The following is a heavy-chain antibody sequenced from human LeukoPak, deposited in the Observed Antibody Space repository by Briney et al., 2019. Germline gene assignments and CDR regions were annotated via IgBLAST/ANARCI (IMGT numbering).Heavy chain of an antibody. D-gene: IGHD1-26*01. Sequence: PSETLSLACAVYGGSFSGYYWSWIRQPPGKGLEWIGEINHSGSTNYNPSLKSRVTISVDTSKNQFSLKLSSVTAADTAVYYCARRGSYSVRTWGQGTLVTVSS. CDR3: ARRGSYSVRT. V-gene: IGHV4-34*01. J-gene: IGHJ5*02. CDR1: GGSFSGYY. CDR2: INHSGST.